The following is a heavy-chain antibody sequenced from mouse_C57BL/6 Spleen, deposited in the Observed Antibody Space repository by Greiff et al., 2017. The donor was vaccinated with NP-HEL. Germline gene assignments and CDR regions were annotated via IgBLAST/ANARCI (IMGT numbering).Heavy chain of an antibody. CDR2: INTYNGGT. CDR1: GYTFTDYY. D-gene: IGHD2-1*01. J-gene: IGHJ1*03. Sequence: EVQLQQSGPVLVKPGASVKMSCKASGYTFTDYYMNWVKQSHGKSLEWIGVINTYNGGTSYNQKFKGKATLTVDKSSSTAYMELNSLTSEDSAVYYCARRGIYYGNLYFDVWGTGTTVTVSS. V-gene: IGHV1-19*01. CDR3: ARRGIYYGNLYFDV.